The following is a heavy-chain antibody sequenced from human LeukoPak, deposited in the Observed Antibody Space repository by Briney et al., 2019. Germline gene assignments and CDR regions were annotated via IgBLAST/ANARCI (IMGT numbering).Heavy chain of an antibody. D-gene: IGHD1-26*01. CDR1: GDSISSSTYY. CDR3: ARDQKLLRSFDY. J-gene: IGHJ4*02. CDR2: IYYSGST. Sequence: SETLSLTCTVSGDSISSSTYYWGWLRQPPGKGLEWIGSIYYSGSTYYNPSLKSRVTISVDTSKNQFSLKLSSVTDADTAVYYCARDQKLLRSFDYWGQGTLVTVSS. V-gene: IGHV4-39*07.